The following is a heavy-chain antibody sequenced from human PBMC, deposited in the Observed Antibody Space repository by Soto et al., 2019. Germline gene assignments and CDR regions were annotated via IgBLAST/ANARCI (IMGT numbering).Heavy chain of an antibody. CDR1: GFTFSRYA. Sequence: EEQLLESGGGLVQPGGSLRLSCAASGFTFSRYAMTWVRQAPGQGLEWVSPIISTGGTTYYADSVKGRFTISRDNSKTTLYLQMNSLRAEDTAVYYCARVYGGYYHAFPMWGQGTMVTVSS. D-gene: IGHD4-17*01. CDR2: IISTGGTT. CDR3: ARVYGGYYHAFPM. V-gene: IGHV3-23*01. J-gene: IGHJ3*02.